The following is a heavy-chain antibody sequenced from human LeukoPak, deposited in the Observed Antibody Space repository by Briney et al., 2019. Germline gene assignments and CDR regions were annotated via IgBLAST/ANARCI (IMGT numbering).Heavy chain of an antibody. CDR1: GFTFSSYT. CDR2: ISGSRT. D-gene: IGHD2-2*01. J-gene: IGHJ2*01. V-gene: IGHV3-23*01. Sequence: GGSLRLSCAASGFTFSSYTMTWVRQAPGKGLEWVSGISGSRTYYADSVKGRFTISRDSSKNAVNLQMNSLRAEDTAVYQCVRMPVSAQWYFDLWGRGTLVTVSS. CDR3: VRMPVSAQWYFDL.